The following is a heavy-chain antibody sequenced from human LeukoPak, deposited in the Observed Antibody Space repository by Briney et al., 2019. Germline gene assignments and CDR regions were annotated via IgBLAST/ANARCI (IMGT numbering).Heavy chain of an antibody. D-gene: IGHD3-16*02. V-gene: IGHV3-13*01. J-gene: IGHJ4*02. CDR2: IGTAGDT. Sequence: GGSLRLSCAASGFTFSSYDMHWVRQATGKGLEWVSGIGTAGDTYYPGSVKGRFPISRENAKNSLYLQMNSLRAGDTAVYYCARGVWGSYRYTAFDYWGQGTLVTVSS. CDR3: ARGVWGSYRYTAFDY. CDR1: GFTFSSYD.